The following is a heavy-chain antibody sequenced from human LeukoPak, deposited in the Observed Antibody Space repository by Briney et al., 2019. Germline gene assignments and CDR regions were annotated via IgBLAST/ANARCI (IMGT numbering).Heavy chain of an antibody. J-gene: IGHJ4*02. V-gene: IGHV1-69*04. CDR2: IIPILGIA. CDR3: ARSGHEYYFDY. Sequence: SVQVSCKASGGTFSSYAISWVRQAPGQGLEWMGRIIPILGIANYAQKFQGRVTITADKSTSTAYMELSSLRSEDTAVYYCARSGHEYYFDYWGQGTLVTVSS. D-gene: IGHD3-10*01. CDR1: GGTFSSYA.